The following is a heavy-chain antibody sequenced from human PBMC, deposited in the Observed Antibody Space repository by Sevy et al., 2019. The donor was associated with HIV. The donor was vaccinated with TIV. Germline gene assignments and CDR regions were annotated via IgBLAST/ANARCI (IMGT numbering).Heavy chain of an antibody. J-gene: IGHJ4*02. D-gene: IGHD4-4*01. CDR2: ISSSGSTI. CDR3: ARDPVTTSYFDY. Sequence: GSLRLSYAASGFTFSDYYMSWIRQAPGKGLEWVSYISSSGSTIYYADSVKGRFTISRDNAKNSLYLQMNSLRAEDTAVYYCARDPVTTSYFDYWGQGTLVTVSS. CDR1: GFTFSDYY. V-gene: IGHV3-11*01.